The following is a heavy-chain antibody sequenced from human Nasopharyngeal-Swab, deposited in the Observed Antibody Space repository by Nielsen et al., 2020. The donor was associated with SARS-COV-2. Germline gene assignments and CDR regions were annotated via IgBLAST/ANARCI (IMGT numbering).Heavy chain of an antibody. D-gene: IGHD3-16*01. CDR2: IYYSGST. V-gene: IGHV4-39*01. J-gene: IGHJ6*02. Sequence: WIRQPPGKGLVWIGSIYYSGSTYYNPSLKSRVTISVDTSKNQFSLKLSSVTAADTAVYYYARRVARAPRHEGDYYYGMDVWGQGTTVTVSS. CDR3: ARRVARAPRHEGDYYYGMDV.